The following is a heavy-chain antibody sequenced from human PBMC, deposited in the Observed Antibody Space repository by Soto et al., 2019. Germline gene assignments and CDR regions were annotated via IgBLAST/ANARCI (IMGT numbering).Heavy chain of an antibody. CDR2: IKSDGSST. D-gene: IGHD6-6*01. CDR1: GFTFSSHW. V-gene: IGHV3-74*01. J-gene: IGHJ4*02. Sequence: EVQLVESGGGLVQPGGSLRLSCAASGFTFSSHWMHWVRQVPGKGLVWVSRIKSDGSSTAYADSVKGRFTISRDNAKNTLYLQMKSLRVEDTAIYYCERDRPEILNPTGHPMFDYWGQGTLVTVSS. CDR3: ERDRPEILNPTGHPMFDY.